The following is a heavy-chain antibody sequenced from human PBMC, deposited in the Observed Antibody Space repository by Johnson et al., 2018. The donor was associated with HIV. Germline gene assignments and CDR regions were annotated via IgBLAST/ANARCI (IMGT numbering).Heavy chain of an antibody. V-gene: IGHV3-20*04. CDR2: INWNGGST. CDR1: GFNVSSNY. CDR3: SRLPTGYSRDGFDI. Sequence: VQLVESGGGLVQPGGSLRLSCAASGFNVSSNYMSWFRQAPGKGLEWVSGINWNGGSTGYADSVKGRFTISRDNAKNSLYLQMNSLRAEDTAVYYCSRLPTGYSRDGFDIWGQGTMVTVSS. J-gene: IGHJ3*02. D-gene: IGHD5-18*01.